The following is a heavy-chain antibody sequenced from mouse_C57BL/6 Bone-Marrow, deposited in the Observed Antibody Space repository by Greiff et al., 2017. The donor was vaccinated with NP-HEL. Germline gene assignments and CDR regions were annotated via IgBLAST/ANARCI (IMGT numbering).Heavy chain of an antibody. CDR2: ISSGGSYT. Sequence: EVNVVESGGDLVKPGGSLKLSCAASGFTFSSYGMSWVRQTPDKRLEWVATISSGGSYTYYPDSVKGRFTISRDNAKNTLYLQMSSLKAEDTAMYYCARRITTVAGFAYWGQGTLVTVSA. CDR3: ARRITTVAGFAY. D-gene: IGHD1-1*01. V-gene: IGHV5-6*02. CDR1: GFTFSSYG. J-gene: IGHJ3*01.